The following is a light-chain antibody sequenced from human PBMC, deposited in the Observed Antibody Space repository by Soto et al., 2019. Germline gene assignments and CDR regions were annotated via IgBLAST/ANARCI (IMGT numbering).Light chain of an antibody. Sequence: IVLTQSPATLSLSPGERATLSCRASQSVSSSYLAWYHQKPGQAPRLLLYGASTRATGIPDRFSSSGSGTDVTLTIRGLEPEEFAVDYCKQYDSSPWSVGQGTKVDI. CDR3: KQYDSSPWS. J-gene: IGKJ1*01. V-gene: IGKV3-20*01. CDR2: GAS. CDR1: QSVSSSY.